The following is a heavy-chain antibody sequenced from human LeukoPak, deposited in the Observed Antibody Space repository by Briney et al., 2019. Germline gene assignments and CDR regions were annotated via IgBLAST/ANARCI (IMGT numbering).Heavy chain of an antibody. CDR3: AGTIFGVARGEVDY. CDR1: GGSISSYY. D-gene: IGHD3-3*01. CDR2: IYTSGST. J-gene: IGHJ4*02. Sequence: SETLSLTCTVSGGSISSYYWSWIRQPAGKGLEWIGRIYTSGSTNYSPSLKSRVTISVDKSKNQFSLKLSSVTAADTAVYYCAGTIFGVARGEVDYWGQGTLVTVSS. V-gene: IGHV4-4*07.